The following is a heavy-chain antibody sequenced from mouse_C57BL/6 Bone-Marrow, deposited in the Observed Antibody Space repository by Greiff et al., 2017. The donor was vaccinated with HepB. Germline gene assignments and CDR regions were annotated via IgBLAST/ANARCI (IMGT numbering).Heavy chain of an antibody. Sequence: EVQRVESGAGLVQPGESLKLSCESYEYEFPSHDMSWVRKTPEKRLELVAVINSDGGSTYYPDTIERRFILSVDNTKRTLYLQLSSLRSEDTALYYCARRAYYGNCEGFAYWGQGTLVTVSA. J-gene: IGHJ3*01. CDR3: ARRAYYGNCEGFAY. CDR1: EYEFPSHD. CDR2: INSDGGST. D-gene: IGHD2-10*01. V-gene: IGHV5-2*01.